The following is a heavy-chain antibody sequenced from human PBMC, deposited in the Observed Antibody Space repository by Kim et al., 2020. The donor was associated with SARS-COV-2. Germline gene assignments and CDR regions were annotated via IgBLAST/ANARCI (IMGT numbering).Heavy chain of an antibody. Sequence: SETLSLTCTVSGGSISSGGYYWSWIRQHPGKGLEWIGYIYYSGSTYYNPSLKSRVTISVDTSKNQFSLKLSSVTAADTAVYYCAGYIDPPGPGITMVRGVIGDAFDIWGQGKMVTVSS. CDR3: AGYIDPPGPGITMVRGVIGDAFDI. V-gene: IGHV4-31*03. D-gene: IGHD3-10*01. J-gene: IGHJ3*02. CDR1: GGSISSGGYY. CDR2: IYYSGST.